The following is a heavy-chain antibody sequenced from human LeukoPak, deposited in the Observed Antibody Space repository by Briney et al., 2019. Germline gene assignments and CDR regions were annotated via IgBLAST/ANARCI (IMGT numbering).Heavy chain of an antibody. J-gene: IGHJ6*02. Sequence: ASVKVSRKASGYTFTGYYMHWVRQAPGQGLEWMGWINPNSGGTSYAQKFQGRVTMTRDTSISTAYMELSRLRSDDTAVYYCARPQLPFRYGMDVWGQGTTVTVSS. CDR3: ARPQLPFRYGMDV. D-gene: IGHD2-2*01. CDR2: INPNSGGT. V-gene: IGHV1-2*02. CDR1: GYTFTGYY.